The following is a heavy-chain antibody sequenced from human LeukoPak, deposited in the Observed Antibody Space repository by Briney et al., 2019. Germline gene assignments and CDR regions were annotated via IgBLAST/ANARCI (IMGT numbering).Heavy chain of an antibody. J-gene: IGHJ3*02. CDR2: IYYSGST. V-gene: IGHV4-39*07. CDR3: ARVLFDYYDSSGYGSDAFDI. Sequence: PSETLSLTCTVSGGSISSSSYYWGWIRQPPGKGLEWIGSIYYSGSTYYNPSLKSRVTISVDTSKNQFSLKLSSVTAADTAVYYCARVLFDYYDSSGYGSDAFDIWGQGTMVTVSS. D-gene: IGHD3-22*01. CDR1: GGSISSSSYY.